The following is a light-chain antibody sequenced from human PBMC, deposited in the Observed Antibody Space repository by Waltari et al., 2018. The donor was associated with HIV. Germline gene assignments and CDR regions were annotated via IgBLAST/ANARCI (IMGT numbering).Light chain of an antibody. J-gene: IGLJ3*02. CDR1: SGHSTFI. V-gene: IGLV4-60*03. CDR3: ETWDTNTRV. CDR2: LEGNGNY. Sequence: QPVLTQSSSASASLGSSVKLTCTLGSGHSTFIVAWHQQQPGKAPRFLMKLEGNGNYNEGSGVPDLFSCSSSGADRYLTISNLQSEDEADYCCETWDTNTRVFGGGTKLAVL.